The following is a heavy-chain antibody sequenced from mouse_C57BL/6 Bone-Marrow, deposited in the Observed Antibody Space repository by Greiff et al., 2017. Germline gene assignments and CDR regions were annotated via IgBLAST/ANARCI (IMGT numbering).Heavy chain of an antibody. J-gene: IGHJ2*01. CDR3: ARRRPYYYGSSSFDY. Sequence: EVKLVESGGDLVKPGGSLKLSCAASGFTFSSYGMSWVRQTPDKRLEWVATISSGGSYTYYPDSVKGRFTISRDNAKNTLYLQMSSLKSEDTAMYYCARRRPYYYGSSSFDYWGQGTTLTVSS. D-gene: IGHD1-1*01. CDR1: GFTFSSYG. CDR2: ISSGGSYT. V-gene: IGHV5-6*02.